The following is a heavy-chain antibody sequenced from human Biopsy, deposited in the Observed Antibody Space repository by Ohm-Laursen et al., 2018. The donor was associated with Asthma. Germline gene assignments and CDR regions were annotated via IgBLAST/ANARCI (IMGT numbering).Heavy chain of an antibody. CDR2: IYYTGSD. Sequence: SDTLSLTCTVSGGSIGSGAYYWSWIRQPPGKGLEWLGYIYYTGSDNYNPSLKSRVTISVDTSKNQFSLRLNSVTAADTAVYYCARGPNYHGSGRAPIGMDVWGQGTTVTVSS. CDR3: ARGPNYHGSGRAPIGMDV. CDR1: GGSIGSGAYY. D-gene: IGHD3-10*01. J-gene: IGHJ6*02. V-gene: IGHV4-61*08.